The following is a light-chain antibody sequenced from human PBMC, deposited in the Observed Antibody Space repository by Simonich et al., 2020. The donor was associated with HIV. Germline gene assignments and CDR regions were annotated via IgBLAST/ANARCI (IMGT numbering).Light chain of an antibody. CDR1: QSISSW. J-gene: IGKJ1*01. V-gene: IGKV1-5*03. CDR3: QQYNSTPRT. Sequence: DIQMTQSPPTLSASVGDRVSITCRASQSISSWLAWYQQKPGKAPKLLIYKASSLESGVPSRFSGSGSGTEFTLTISSLQPDDFATYYCQQYNSTPRTFGQGTKVEIK. CDR2: KAS.